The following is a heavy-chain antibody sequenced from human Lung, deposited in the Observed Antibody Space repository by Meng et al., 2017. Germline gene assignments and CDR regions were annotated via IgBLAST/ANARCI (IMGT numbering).Heavy chain of an antibody. CDR2: INAGNGNT. CDR3: ARGDYCGGDCYWFDY. D-gene: IGHD2-21*02. V-gene: IGHV1-3*01. J-gene: IGHJ4*02. CDR1: GYTFTSYA. Sequence: VQLLRAGAGVKKPGASVKVSCKASGYTFTSYAMHWVRQAPGQRLEWMGWINAGNGNTKYSQKFQGRVTITRDTSASTAYMELSSLRSEDTAVYYCARGDYCGGDCYWFDYWGQGTLVTVSS.